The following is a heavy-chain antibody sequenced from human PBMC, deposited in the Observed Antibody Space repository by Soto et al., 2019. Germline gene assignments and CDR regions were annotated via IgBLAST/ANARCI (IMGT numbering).Heavy chain of an antibody. D-gene: IGHD6-19*01. V-gene: IGHV3-30*18. Sequence: QVQLVESGGGVVQPGRSLRVSCAASGFTFSIYAMHWVRQAPGTGLEWVAVISYDGTKTYYADSVKGRFTISRDNSKNTVYLQMNGLRDEDTAVYYCAKDRGPSRQWLIDPLDYWGQGTLVTVSP. J-gene: IGHJ4*02. CDR1: GFTFSIYA. CDR3: AKDRGPSRQWLIDPLDY. CDR2: ISYDGTKT.